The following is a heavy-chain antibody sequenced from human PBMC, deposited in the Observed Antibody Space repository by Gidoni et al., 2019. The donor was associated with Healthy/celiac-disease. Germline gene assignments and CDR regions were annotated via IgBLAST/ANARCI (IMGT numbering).Heavy chain of an antibody. CDR1: GYTFTGYY. Sequence: QVQLVQSGAEVKKPGASVKVSCKASGYTFTGYYMHWVRQAPGQGLEWMGWINPNSGGTNDAQKFQGRVTMTRDTSISTAYMELSRLRSDDTAVYYCAAVAARGRYYFDYWGQGTLVTVSS. CDR3: AAVAARGRYYFDY. V-gene: IGHV1-2*02. J-gene: IGHJ4*02. CDR2: INPNSGGT. D-gene: IGHD6-6*01.